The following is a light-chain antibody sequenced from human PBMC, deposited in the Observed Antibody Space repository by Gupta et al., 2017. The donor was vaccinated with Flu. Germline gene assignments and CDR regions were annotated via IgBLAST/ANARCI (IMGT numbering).Light chain of an antibody. V-gene: IGKV1-33*01. Sequence: DIQMTQSPSPLSASVGDRVTITCQASQDISNYLNWYQQKPGKAPKLLIYDASNLETGVPSRFSGSGSGTDFTFTISSLQPEDIATYYCQQYDNLLRVTFGGGTKVEIK. CDR2: DAS. CDR3: QQYDNLLRVT. J-gene: IGKJ4*01. CDR1: QDISNY.